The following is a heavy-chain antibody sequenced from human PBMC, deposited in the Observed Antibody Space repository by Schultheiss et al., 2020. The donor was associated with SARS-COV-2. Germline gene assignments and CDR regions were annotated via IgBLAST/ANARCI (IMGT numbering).Heavy chain of an antibody. V-gene: IGHV4-34*01. CDR1: GGSFSGYY. CDR3: ARGGMVRGVIMAGYYGMDV. J-gene: IGHJ6*02. Sequence: SETLSLTCAVYGGSFSGYYWSWIRQPPGKGLEWIGEINHSGSTNYNPSLKSRVTISVDTSKNQFSLKLSSVTAADTAVYYCARGGMVRGVIMAGYYGMDVWVQGTTGTVSS. D-gene: IGHD3-10*01. CDR2: INHSGST.